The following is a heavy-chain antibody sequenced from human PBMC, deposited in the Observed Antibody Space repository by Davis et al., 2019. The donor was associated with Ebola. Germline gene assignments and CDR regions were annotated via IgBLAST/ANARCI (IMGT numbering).Heavy chain of an antibody. CDR2: ISGSGGST. V-gene: IGHV3-23*01. CDR1: GFIFRNYV. J-gene: IGHJ4*02. Sequence: GGSLRLSCETSGFIFRNYVMSWVRQAPGKGLEWVSAISGSGGSTYYADSVKGRFTISRDNSKNTLYLQMNSLRAEDTAVYYCAKSVTVTTLGYFDYWGQGTLVTVSS. CDR3: AKSVTVTTLGYFDY. D-gene: IGHD4-17*01.